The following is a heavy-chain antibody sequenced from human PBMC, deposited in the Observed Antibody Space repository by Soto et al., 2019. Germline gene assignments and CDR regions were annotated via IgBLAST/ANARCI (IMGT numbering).Heavy chain of an antibody. CDR2: VSGSGGST. CDR3: AKALRGYSSVLYNFYY. D-gene: IGHD6-19*01. Sequence: EVQLLESGGGLVQPGGSLRLCCAASGFTFSSYAMSWLRQAPEKGLEWVSAVSGSGGSTSYADSVKGRFTISRDNSKNTLYLHMHSLRADDTAVYYCAKALRGYSSVLYNFYYWGQGTLFTFSS. J-gene: IGHJ4*02. CDR1: GFTFSSYA. V-gene: IGHV3-23*01.